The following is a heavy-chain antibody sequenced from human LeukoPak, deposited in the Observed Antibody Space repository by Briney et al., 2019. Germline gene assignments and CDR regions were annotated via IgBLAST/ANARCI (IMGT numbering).Heavy chain of an antibody. D-gene: IGHD3-16*01. J-gene: IGHJ4*01. CDR2: IYYSGST. CDR3: AGDWALDY. V-gene: IGHV4-39*07. Sequence: SETLSLTCTVSGGSISSSSYYWGWIRQPPGKGLEWIGSIYYSGSTYYNPSLKSRVTISVDTSKNQFSLKLSSVAAADTAVYYCAGDWALDYWGHGTLVTVSS. CDR1: GGSISSSSYY.